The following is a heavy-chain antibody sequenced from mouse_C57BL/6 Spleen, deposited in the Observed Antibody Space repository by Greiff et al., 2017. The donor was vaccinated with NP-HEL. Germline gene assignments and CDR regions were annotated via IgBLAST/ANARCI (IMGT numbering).Heavy chain of an antibody. CDR3: ARRSSSYYFDY. CDR1: GYTFTDYY. D-gene: IGHD1-1*01. V-gene: IGHV1-26*01. J-gene: IGHJ2*01. Sequence: VQLQQSGPELVKPGASVKISCKASGYTFTDYYMNWVKQSHGKSLEWIGDINPNNGGTSYNQKFKGKATLTVDKSSSTAYMELRSLTSEDSAVYYCARRSSSYYFDYCGQGTTLTVSS. CDR2: INPNNGGT.